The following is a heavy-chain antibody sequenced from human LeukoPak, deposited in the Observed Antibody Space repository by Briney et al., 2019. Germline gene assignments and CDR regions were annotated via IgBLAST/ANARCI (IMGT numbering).Heavy chain of an antibody. CDR1: GFTFSSYW. D-gene: IGHD3-3*01. CDR2: IMQDVSET. J-gene: IGHJ4*02. V-gene: IGHV3-7*01. Sequence: RGSLRPSCAASGFTFSSYWMSWVRQAQGKGREWVANIMQDVSETYYVDSVEGRFTISRDNSKNTLYMQMNRLISEDTAVYYCARDRLDYDFVPGYWGQGTLVTVSS. CDR3: ARDRLDYDFVPGY.